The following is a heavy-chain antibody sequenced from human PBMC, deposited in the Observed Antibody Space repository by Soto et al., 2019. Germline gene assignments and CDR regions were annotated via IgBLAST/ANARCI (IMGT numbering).Heavy chain of an antibody. CDR2: IKGKTTGGTT. J-gene: IGHJ6*01. Sequence: EVQLVESGGGLIKPGGSLRLSCAASGFTFTNAWMNWVRQAPGKGLEWVGRIKGKTTGGTTDYPAPVKGSFTISRDDSKNTLYLQMNSLKTEDTAVYYCTAGLLRSGGMDVW. D-gene: IGHD3-10*01. CDR3: TAGLLRSGGMDV. V-gene: IGHV3-15*07. CDR1: GFTFTNAW.